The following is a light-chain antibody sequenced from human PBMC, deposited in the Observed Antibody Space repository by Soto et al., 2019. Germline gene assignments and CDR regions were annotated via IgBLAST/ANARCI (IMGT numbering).Light chain of an antibody. CDR1: SSDVGGYIY. Sequence: QSALTQPASVSGSPGQSITISCTGTSSDVGGYIYVSWYQQHPGKAPKLIIYNVSHRPSGVSNRFSGSKSGNTASLTISGLQAEDEADYYCCSYTSSSTLEVGGGTKLTVL. CDR2: NVS. CDR3: CSYTSSSTLE. V-gene: IGLV2-14*01. J-gene: IGLJ2*01.